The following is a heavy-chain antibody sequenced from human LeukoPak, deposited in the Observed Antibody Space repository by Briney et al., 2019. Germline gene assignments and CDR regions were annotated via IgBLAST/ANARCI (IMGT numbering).Heavy chain of an antibody. CDR3: AKDYYCSGSYRHFDY. Sequence: GGSLRLSCAASGFTFSSYAMSWVRLAPGKGLEWVSVISGSGGTTYYADSVKGRFTISRDNSKNTLFLQMNSLRAEDTAVYYCAKDYYCSGSYRHFDYWGQGTLVTVSS. J-gene: IGHJ4*02. V-gene: IGHV3-23*01. D-gene: IGHD3-10*01. CDR2: ISGSGGTT. CDR1: GFTFSSYA.